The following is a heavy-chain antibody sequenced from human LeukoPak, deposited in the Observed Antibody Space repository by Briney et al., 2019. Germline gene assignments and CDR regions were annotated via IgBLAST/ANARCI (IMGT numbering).Heavy chain of an antibody. J-gene: IGHJ4*02. D-gene: IGHD3-22*01. Sequence: GGSLRLSCAASGFTFSSYWMSWVRQAPGKGLEWVANIKQDGSEKFYVDSVKGRFTISRDNAKNSLYLQMNSLRAEDTAVYYCARIVVVTSTDFDYWGQGTLVIVSS. V-gene: IGHV3-7*03. CDR1: GFTFSSYW. CDR2: IKQDGSEK. CDR3: ARIVVVTSTDFDY.